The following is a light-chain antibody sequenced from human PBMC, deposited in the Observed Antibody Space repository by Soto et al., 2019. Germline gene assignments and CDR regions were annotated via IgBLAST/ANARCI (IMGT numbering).Light chain of an antibody. CDR2: DSS. CDR1: QSVSSY. CDR3: QQRSNWPWT. Sequence: EIVLTPSPATLSLSPVERATLSCRASQSVSSYLVWYQQKPGQAPRLLIYDSSNRATGIPARFRGSGSGTDFTLTISSLEPEDFAVYYCQQRSNWPWTFGQGTKVDIK. J-gene: IGKJ1*01. V-gene: IGKV3-11*01.